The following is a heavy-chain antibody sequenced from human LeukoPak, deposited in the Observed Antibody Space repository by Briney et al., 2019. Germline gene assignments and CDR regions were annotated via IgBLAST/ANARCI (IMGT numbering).Heavy chain of an antibody. D-gene: IGHD6-13*01. J-gene: IGHJ4*01. V-gene: IGHV3-23*01. CDR2: ISGSGGST. CDR3: AEGGYSSSWSYYFDY. CDR1: GFTFSSYA. Sequence: PGGSLRLSCAASGFTFSSYAMSWVRQAPGKGLEWVSDISGSGGSTYYTDSVKGRFTISRDNSKNTLYLQLNSLSAEDTALYSWAEGGYSSSWSYYFDYWGHGTLVPVSA.